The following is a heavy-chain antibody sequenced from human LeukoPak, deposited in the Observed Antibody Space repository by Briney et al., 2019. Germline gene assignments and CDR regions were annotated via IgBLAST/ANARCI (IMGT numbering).Heavy chain of an antibody. D-gene: IGHD3-22*01. CDR1: GGSISSSSYY. J-gene: IGHJ4*02. V-gene: IGHV4-39*07. CDR3: ARDEISYYDSSGYPGY. Sequence: PSETLSLTCTVSGGSISSSSYYWGWIRQPPGKGLEWIGSIYYSGSTYYNPSLKSRVTISVDTSKNQFSLKLSSVTAADTAVYYCARDEISYYDSSGYPGYWGQGTLVTVSS. CDR2: IYYSGST.